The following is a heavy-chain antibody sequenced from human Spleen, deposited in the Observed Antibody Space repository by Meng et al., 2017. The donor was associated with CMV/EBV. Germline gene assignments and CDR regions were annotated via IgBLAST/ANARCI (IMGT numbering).Heavy chain of an antibody. CDR1: GGSISSNY. J-gene: IGHJ5*02. D-gene: IGHD4-23*01. CDR3: ARAFGGNGLAS. CDR2: IYSSGST. V-gene: IGHV4-59*01. Sequence: SETLSLTCTVSGGSISSNYWSWIRQPPGKGLEWIGYIYSSGSTNYNPSLKSRVTISADTSKNQFSLKLSSVTAADTAVYYCARAFGGNGLASWGQGTLVTVSS.